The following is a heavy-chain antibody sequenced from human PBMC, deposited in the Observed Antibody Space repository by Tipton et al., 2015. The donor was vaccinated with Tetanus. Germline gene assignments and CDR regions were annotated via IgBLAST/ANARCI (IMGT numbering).Heavy chain of an antibody. CDR3: ARGRGSSWFYV. V-gene: IGHV3-21*01. CDR2: ISSRSGDI. CDR1: GFTFSDYT. Sequence: SLRLSCVGSGFTFSDYTMNWVRQAPGKGLEWVSSISSRSGDIHYADPVKGRFTISRDNAQNSLYLQINGLRAEDTALYYCARGRGSSWFYVWGQGTMVIVSS. D-gene: IGHD6-13*01. J-gene: IGHJ3*01.